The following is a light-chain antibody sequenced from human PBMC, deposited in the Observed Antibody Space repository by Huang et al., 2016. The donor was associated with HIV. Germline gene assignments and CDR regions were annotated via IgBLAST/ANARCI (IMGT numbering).Light chain of an antibody. J-gene: IGKJ5*01. CDR2: SAS. Sequence: IQMTQSPTSLSASVGDRVSIACRASQSISTYLNWYQQKPGKAPKLLISSASALHSGVPSRFSGSGSGTYFTLTIRGLQLDDFATYYCQQSYSALSSFGQGTRL. CDR1: QSISTY. V-gene: IGKV1-39*01. CDR3: QQSYSALSS.